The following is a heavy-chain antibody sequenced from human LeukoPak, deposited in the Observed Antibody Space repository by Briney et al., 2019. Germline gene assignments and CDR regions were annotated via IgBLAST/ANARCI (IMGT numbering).Heavy chain of an antibody. D-gene: IGHD2-15*01. CDR1: GFTFSIYG. CDR2: ILYDGSNR. V-gene: IGHV3-30*03. CDR3: ARQVVVAATTWFDP. J-gene: IGHJ5*02. Sequence: GGSLRLSCAASGFTFSIYGMHWVRQAPGKGLEWVAVILYDGSNRQYADSVKGRFTISRDNSKNTLYLQMNSLRAEDTAVYYCARQVVVAATTWFDPWGQGTLVTVSS.